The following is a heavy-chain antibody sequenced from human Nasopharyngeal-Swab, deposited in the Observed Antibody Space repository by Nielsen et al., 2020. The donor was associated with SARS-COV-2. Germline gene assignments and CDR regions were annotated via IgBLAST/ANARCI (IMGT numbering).Heavy chain of an antibody. CDR3: AKGGGRLYYFDF. J-gene: IGHJ4*02. D-gene: IGHD6-19*01. Sequence: GGSLRLSCAASGFTFSTYAMNWVRRAPGKGLEWVSSISGSGATTYYADSVKGRVTISRDNSKNTLYLQVSSLRAEDTAMYYCAKGGGRLYYFDFWGQGTLVTVSS. CDR2: ISGSGATT. V-gene: IGHV3-23*01. CDR1: GFTFSTYA.